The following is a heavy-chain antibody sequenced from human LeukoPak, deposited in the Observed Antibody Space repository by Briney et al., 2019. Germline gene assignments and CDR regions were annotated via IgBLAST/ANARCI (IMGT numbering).Heavy chain of an antibody. D-gene: IGHD3-22*01. CDR1: GGTFNNSA. CDR2: IMPLFGTA. V-gene: IGHV1-69*05. J-gene: IGHJ4*02. CDR3: ARGGKDSFGYFLYFFDY. Sequence: SVKVSCKTSGGTFNNSAISWVRQAPGQGLEWLGGIMPLFGTAGYAQKFQGRVTITKDESTRTVYLELTSLTSDDTAVYYCARGGKDSFGYFLYFFDYWGQGTLVTVSS.